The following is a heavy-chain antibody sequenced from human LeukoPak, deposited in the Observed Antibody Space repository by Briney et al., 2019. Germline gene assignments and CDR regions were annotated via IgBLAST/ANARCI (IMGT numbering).Heavy chain of an antibody. D-gene: IGHD3-22*01. CDR1: GFIFSSSW. Sequence: GGSLRLSCAASGFIFSSSWMSWVRQSPGKGLEWVADINPDGSDKYYVDYLKGRFTISRDNAKNSLYLQMNSLRAEDTAVYYCARGVYYDSSGYYYPSLDYWGQGTLVTVSS. V-gene: IGHV3-7*01. CDR3: ARGVYYDSSGYYYPSLDY. CDR2: INPDGSDK. J-gene: IGHJ4*02.